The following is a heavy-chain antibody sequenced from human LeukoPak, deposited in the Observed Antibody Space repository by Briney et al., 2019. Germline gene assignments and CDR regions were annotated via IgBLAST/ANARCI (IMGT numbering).Heavy chain of an antibody. CDR3: AREGYDYVWGSYRYEQIDY. D-gene: IGHD3-16*02. J-gene: IGHJ4*02. V-gene: IGHV4-4*07. CDR1: GGSISSYY. CDR2: IYTSGST. Sequence: PSETLSLTCTVSGGSISSYYWSWIRQPAGKGLEWIGRIYTSGSTNYNPSLKSRVTMSVDTSKNQFSLKLSSVTAADTAVYYCAREGYDYVWGSYRYEQIDYWGQGTLVTVSS.